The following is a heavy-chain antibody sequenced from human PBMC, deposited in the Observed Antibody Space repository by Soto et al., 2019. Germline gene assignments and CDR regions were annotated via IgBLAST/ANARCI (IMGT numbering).Heavy chain of an antibody. CDR1: GDSISDFY. J-gene: IGHJ4*02. CDR2: IYNGRT. CDR3: VRDKFGADSGRYTWAY. Sequence: QVQLQESGPGLVRPSETLSLTCSVSGDSISDFYWSWIRQPPGKTLEWIGYIYNGRTNYNPSLKRXVXIXXDTSQKQSSLTLSSVTAADTAMFYCVRDKFGADSGRYTWAYWGQGVGVTVSP. V-gene: IGHV4-59*01. D-gene: IGHD3-10*01.